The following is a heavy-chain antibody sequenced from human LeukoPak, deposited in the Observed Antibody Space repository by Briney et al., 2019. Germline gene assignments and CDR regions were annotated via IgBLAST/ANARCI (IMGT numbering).Heavy chain of an antibody. V-gene: IGHV4-4*07. J-gene: IGHJ4*02. CDR1: NGSISSYY. Sequence: SETLSLTCTVSNGSISSYYWSWIRQPAGKGLEWIGRIYISGTTNYSPSLKTRVTVSVDTSKNQFSLILSSVTAADTAVYYCAREGGSYRTFDYWGQGTLVTVSS. CDR3: AREGGSYRTFDY. CDR2: IYISGTT. D-gene: IGHD3-16*02.